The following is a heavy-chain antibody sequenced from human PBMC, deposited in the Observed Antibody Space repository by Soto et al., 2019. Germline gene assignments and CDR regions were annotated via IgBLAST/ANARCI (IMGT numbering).Heavy chain of an antibody. CDR3: AKVFYYYDSSGYYYFEY. J-gene: IGHJ4*02. V-gene: IGHV3-23*01. D-gene: IGHD3-22*01. Sequence: PVGSLRLSCASSVFTFSSYAVSCVRHSPGKWPEWISSISGSGSTIYYADSVKGRFTISRDNPKNTLYLQMSSLRAEDTAVYYCAKVFYYYDSSGYYYFEYWGQGTLVIVSS. CDR2: ISGSGSTI. CDR1: VFTFSSYA.